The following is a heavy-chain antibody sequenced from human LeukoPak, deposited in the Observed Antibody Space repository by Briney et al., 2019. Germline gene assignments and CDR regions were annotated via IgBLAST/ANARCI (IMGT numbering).Heavy chain of an antibody. CDR1: GYTFTSYG. J-gene: IGHJ4*02. Sequence: ASVKVSCKASGYTFTSYGISWVRQAPGQGLEWMGWISAYNGNTNYAQKLQGRVTMTTDTSTSTAYMELRSLRSDDTAVYYCARDLVLRVWGWGDFDYWGQGTLVTVSS. V-gene: IGHV1-18*01. CDR3: ARDLVLRVWGWGDFDY. CDR2: ISAYNGNT. D-gene: IGHD3-16*01.